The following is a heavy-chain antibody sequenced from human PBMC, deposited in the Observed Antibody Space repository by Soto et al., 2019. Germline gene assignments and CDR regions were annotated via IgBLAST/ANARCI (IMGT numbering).Heavy chain of an antibody. CDR1: GYTFTSYY. CDR3: ARDFYYGSGSEVAYGMDV. D-gene: IGHD3-10*01. J-gene: IGHJ6*02. Sequence: ASVKVSCKASGYTFTSYYMHWVRQAPGQGLEWMGWINPNSGGTNYAQKFQGRVTMTRDTSISTAYMELSRLSSDDTAVYYCARDFYYGSGSEVAYGMDVWGQGTTVTVSS. CDR2: INPNSGGT. V-gene: IGHV1-2*02.